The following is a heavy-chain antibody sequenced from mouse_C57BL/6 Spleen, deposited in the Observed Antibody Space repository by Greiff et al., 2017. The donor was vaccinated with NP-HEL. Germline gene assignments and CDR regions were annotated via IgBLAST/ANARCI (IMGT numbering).Heavy chain of an antibody. Sequence: EVQLQQSGPGLVKPSQSLSLTCSVTGYSITSGYYWNWIRQFPGNKLEWMGYISYDGSNNYNPSLKNRISITRDTSKNQFFLKLNSVTTEDTATYYCARGAGTSFFAYWGQGTLVTVSA. CDR1: GYSITSGYY. J-gene: IGHJ3*01. CDR3: ARGAGTSFFAY. D-gene: IGHD4-1*01. CDR2: ISYDGSN. V-gene: IGHV3-6*01.